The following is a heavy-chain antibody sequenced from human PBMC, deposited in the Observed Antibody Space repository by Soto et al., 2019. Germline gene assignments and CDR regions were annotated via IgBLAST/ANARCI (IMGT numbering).Heavy chain of an antibody. CDR1: GGSISSGGFS. D-gene: IGHD1-26*01. CDR2: IQYRGGT. Sequence: SETLSLTCAVSGGSISSGGFSWSWIRQPLGKGLEWIGHIQYRGGTDYNPSLKSRVTMSLDTSKNQFSLTLTSVTAADTALYYCARTNNNWEGDWLDPWGQGILVTVSS. V-gene: IGHV4-30-2*01. J-gene: IGHJ5*02. CDR3: ARTNNNWEGDWLDP.